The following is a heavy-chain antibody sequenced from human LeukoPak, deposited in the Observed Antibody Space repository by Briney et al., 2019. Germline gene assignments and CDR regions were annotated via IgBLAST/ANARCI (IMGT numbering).Heavy chain of an antibody. CDR2: ISSNGGST. CDR1: GFTFSSYA. Sequence: GGSLRLSCAASGFTFSSYAMHWVRQAPGKGLEYVSAISSNGGSTYYANSVKGRFTISRDNSKNTLYLQMGSLRAEDMAVYYCARDSGDCWTPFDYWGQGTLVTVSS. D-gene: IGHD3/OR15-3a*01. CDR3: ARDSGDCWTPFDY. V-gene: IGHV3-64*01. J-gene: IGHJ4*02.